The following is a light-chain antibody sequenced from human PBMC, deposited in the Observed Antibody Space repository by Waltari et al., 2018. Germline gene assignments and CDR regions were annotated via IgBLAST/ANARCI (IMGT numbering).Light chain of an antibody. J-gene: IGLJ3*02. CDR3: SAWDSSLSAWA. V-gene: IGLV10-54*01. Sequence: QAGLTQPPSMSKDLRQTATLTCTGNSNNVGYQGAAWLQQHQGHPPKLLSYRNDDRPSGISERFSASRSGNTASLTITGLQPEDEADYYCSAWDSSLSAWAFGGGTKLTVL. CDR1: SNNVGYQG. CDR2: RND.